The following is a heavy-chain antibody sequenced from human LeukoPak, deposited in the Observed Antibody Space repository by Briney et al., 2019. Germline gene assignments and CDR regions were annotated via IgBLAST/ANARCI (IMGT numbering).Heavy chain of an antibody. CDR3: ASTAYCGGDCFGYYYYYMDV. CDR1: GYTFTGYY. Sequence: VASVKVSCKASGYTFTGYYMHWVRQAPGQGLEWMGWINPNSGGTNYAQKFQGRVTMTRDMSTSTVYMELSSLRSEDTAVYYCASTAYCGGDCFGYYYYYMDVWGKGTTVTVSS. J-gene: IGHJ6*03. V-gene: IGHV1-2*02. CDR2: INPNSGGT. D-gene: IGHD2-21*02.